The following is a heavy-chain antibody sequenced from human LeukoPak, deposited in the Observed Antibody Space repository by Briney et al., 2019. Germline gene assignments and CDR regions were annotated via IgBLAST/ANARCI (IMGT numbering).Heavy chain of an antibody. CDR3: AREHDYGDYVDY. V-gene: IGHV3-7*01. J-gene: IGHJ4*02. Sequence: GGSXRVSCAASGFIFSSYWMSWVRQAPGKGLEWVANIKEDGSEKKYVDSVKGRFTISRDNAKNSVYLQMNSLRAEDTAVYYCAREHDYGDYVDYWGQGTLVTVSS. CDR2: IKEDGSEK. D-gene: IGHD4-17*01. CDR1: GFIFSSYW.